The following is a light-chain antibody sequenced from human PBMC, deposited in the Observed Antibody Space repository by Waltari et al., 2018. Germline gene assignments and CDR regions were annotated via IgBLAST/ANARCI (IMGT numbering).Light chain of an antibody. Sequence: QSVLRQPPSVSGAPGQRVTISCIGTDSNLGEGYDVHWYQQFPGSAPKLLIFGNSNRPSGVPDRFSGSKSGNSASLAITGLQAEDEAEYYCQSYDSSLSGDVFGPGTKVTVL. CDR1: DSNLGEGYD. J-gene: IGLJ1*01. CDR3: QSYDSSLSGDV. V-gene: IGLV1-40*01. CDR2: GNS.